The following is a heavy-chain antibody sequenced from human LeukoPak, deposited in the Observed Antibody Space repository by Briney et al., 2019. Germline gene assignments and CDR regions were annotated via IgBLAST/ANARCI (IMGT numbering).Heavy chain of an antibody. J-gene: IGHJ4*02. V-gene: IGHV4-59*01. CDR3: ARSQMCYDFWSGYYFDY. CDR2: IYYSGST. CDR1: GGSISSYY. Sequence: PSETLSLTCTVSGGSISSYYWSWIRQPPGKGLEWIGYIYYSGSTNYNPSLKSRVTISVDTSKNQFSLKLSSVTAADTAVYYCARSQMCYDFWSGYYFDYWGQGTLVTVSS. D-gene: IGHD3-3*01.